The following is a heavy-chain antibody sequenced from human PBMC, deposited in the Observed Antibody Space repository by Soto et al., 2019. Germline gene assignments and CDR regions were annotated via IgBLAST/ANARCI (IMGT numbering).Heavy chain of an antibody. CDR3: ARHADYGFVCYGMDV. Sequence: PGESLKISCKGSGYSFTSYWISWVRQMPGKGLECMGRIDPSDSYTNYSPSFQGHVTISADKSISTAYLQWSSLKASDTAMYYCARHADYGFVCYGMDVWGQGTTVTVSS. CDR1: GYSFTSYW. V-gene: IGHV5-10-1*01. J-gene: IGHJ6*02. D-gene: IGHD4-17*01. CDR2: IDPSDSYT.